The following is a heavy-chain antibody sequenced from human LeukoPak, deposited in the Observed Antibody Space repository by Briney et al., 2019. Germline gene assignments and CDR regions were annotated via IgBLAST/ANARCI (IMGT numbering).Heavy chain of an antibody. CDR1: GFTFSSYS. J-gene: IGHJ4*02. Sequence: PGGSLRLSCAASGFTFSSYSMNWVRQAPGKGLEWVSSISSSSSYIYYADSVKGRFTISRDNAKNSLYLQMNSLRAEDTAVYYCARVMPWDGYNPYYLDYWGQGTLVTVSS. CDR2: ISSSSSYI. V-gene: IGHV3-21*04. D-gene: IGHD5-24*01. CDR3: ARVMPWDGYNPYYLDY.